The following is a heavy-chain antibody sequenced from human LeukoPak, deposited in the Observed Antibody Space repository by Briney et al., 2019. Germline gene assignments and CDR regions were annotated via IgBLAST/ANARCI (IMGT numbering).Heavy chain of an antibody. V-gene: IGHV4-39*07. Sequence: PSETLSLTCTVSGGSISSSSYYWGWIRQPPGKGLEWIGNIYHSGSTYSNPSLKSRVIISVDTSKNQFSLKLSSVTAADTAVYWCARGAFGVLLSAFDIWGQGTMVTVSS. CDR1: GGSISSSSYY. CDR2: IYHSGST. J-gene: IGHJ3*02. D-gene: IGHD3-3*01. CDR3: ARGAFGVLLSAFDI.